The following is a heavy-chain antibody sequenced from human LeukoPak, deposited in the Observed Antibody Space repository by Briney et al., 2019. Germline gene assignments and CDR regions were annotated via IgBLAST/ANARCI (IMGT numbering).Heavy chain of an antibody. CDR2: IYYSGST. Sequence: SQTLSLTCTVSGGSISSGGYYWSWIRQHPGKGQEWIGYIYYSGSTYYNPSLKSRVTISVDTSKNQFSLKLSSVTAADTAVYYCARDSYGGNSLAFDYWGQGTLVTVSS. D-gene: IGHD4-23*01. CDR1: GGSISSGGYY. CDR3: ARDSYGGNSLAFDY. V-gene: IGHV4-31*03. J-gene: IGHJ4*02.